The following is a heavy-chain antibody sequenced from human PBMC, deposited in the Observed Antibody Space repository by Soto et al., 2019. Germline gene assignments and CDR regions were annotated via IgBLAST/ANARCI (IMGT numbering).Heavy chain of an antibody. V-gene: IGHV4-34*01. J-gene: IGHJ3*02. D-gene: IGHD3-3*01. Sequence: PSETLSLTCAVYGGSFSGYYWSWIRQPPGKGLEWIGEINHSGSTNYNPSLKSRVTISVDTSKNQFSLKLSSVTAADTAVYYCARSSRTIFGVVIIGRYAFDIWGQGTMVTVSS. CDR3: ARSSRTIFGVVIIGRYAFDI. CDR2: INHSGST. CDR1: GGSFSGYY.